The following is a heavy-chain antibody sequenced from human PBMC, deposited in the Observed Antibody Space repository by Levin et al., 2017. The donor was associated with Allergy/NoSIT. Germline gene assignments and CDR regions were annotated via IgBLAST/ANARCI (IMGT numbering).Heavy chain of an antibody. Sequence: GGSLRLSCAVSGFTISEYAMAWVRQAPGKGLEWVSVITGGGFNTYYGDSVKGRFTVSRYDSKDTLYLDLNSLRAEDTAVYYCAKKQGGTSGFSFDVWGQGTMVTVSS. CDR1: GFTISEYA. CDR2: ITGGGFNT. D-gene: IGHD1-1*01. J-gene: IGHJ3*01. V-gene: IGHV3-23*01. CDR3: AKKQGGTSGFSFDV.